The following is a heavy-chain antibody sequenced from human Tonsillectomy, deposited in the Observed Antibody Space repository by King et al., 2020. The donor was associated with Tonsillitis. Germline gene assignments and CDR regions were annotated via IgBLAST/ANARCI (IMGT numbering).Heavy chain of an antibody. CDR2: INPNSGGT. Sequence: VQLVQSGAEVKKPGASVKVSCKASGYTFTGYYMHWVRQAPGQGLEWMGWINPNSGGTNYAQKFQGWVTMTRDTSISTAYMELSRLRSDDTAVYYCAREDYGDYARFDYWGQGTLVTVSS. D-gene: IGHD4-17*01. J-gene: IGHJ4*02. V-gene: IGHV1-2*04. CDR1: GYTFTGYY. CDR3: AREDYGDYARFDY.